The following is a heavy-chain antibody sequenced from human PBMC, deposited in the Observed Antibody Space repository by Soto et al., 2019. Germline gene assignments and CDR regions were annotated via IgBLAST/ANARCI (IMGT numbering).Heavy chain of an antibody. D-gene: IGHD5-18*01. CDR3: ATDQSDTSIFVVY. J-gene: IGHJ4*02. V-gene: IGHV3-30*03. Sequence: QVQLVESGGGVVQPGRSLRLSCAASGFTFSHHGMHWVRQAPGKGLEWVAVISHDGNTQYYSDSVKGRFTISRDNPKNTLYLQMNSLKADDTAVYYCATDQSDTSIFVVYWGQGTLVTVSS. CDR1: GFTFSHHG. CDR2: ISHDGNTQ.